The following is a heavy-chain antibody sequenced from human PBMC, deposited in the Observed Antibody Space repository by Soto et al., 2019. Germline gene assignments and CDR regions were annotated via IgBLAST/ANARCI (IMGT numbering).Heavy chain of an antibody. D-gene: IGHD4-17*01. CDR3: ARGLNYGDYSFYY. CDR1: GGSFSGYY. CDR2: INHSGST. Sequence: SETLSLTCAVYGGSFSGYYWSWIRQPPGKGLEWIGEINHSGSTNYNPSLKSRVTISVDTSKNQFSLKLSSVTAADTAVYYCARGLNYGDYSFYYWGQGTLVTV. V-gene: IGHV4-34*01. J-gene: IGHJ4*02.